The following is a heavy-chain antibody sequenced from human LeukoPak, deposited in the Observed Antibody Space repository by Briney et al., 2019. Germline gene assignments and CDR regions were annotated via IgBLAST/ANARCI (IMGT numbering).Heavy chain of an antibody. Sequence: SETLSLTCAVSGYSISSGYYWGWIRQPPGKGLEWIGSIYHSGSTHYNPSLKSRVTISVDTSKNQFSLKLSSMTAADTAVYYCARLQGLYSSPYDYWGQGTLVTVSS. CDR2: IYHSGST. CDR1: GYSISSGYY. D-gene: IGHD6-13*01. J-gene: IGHJ4*02. V-gene: IGHV4-38-2*01. CDR3: ARLQGLYSSPYDY.